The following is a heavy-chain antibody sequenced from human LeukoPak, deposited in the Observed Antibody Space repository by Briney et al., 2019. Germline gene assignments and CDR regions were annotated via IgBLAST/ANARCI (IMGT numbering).Heavy chain of an antibody. CDR3: ARDIIGTGIDY. CDR1: GFTFSSSS. J-gene: IGHJ4*02. V-gene: IGHV3-21*01. D-gene: IGHD3-16*02. Sequence: GGSLRLSCAASGFTFSSSSMNWVRQAPGKGLEWVSSIISSSSYIYYADSVKGRFTNSRDNAKNSLYLQMNSVRAEDTAVYYCARDIIGTGIDYWGQGTLVTVSS. CDR2: IISSSSYI.